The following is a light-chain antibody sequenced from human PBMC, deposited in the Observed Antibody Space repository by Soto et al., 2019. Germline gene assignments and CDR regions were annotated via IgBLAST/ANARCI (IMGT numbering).Light chain of an antibody. CDR2: EVS. J-gene: IGLJ3*02. CDR3: SSFTNSLTLV. V-gene: IGLV2-14*01. Sequence: QSALTQPASVSGSPGQSIAISRTGTSSDIGNYNYVSWYQQHPGKAPKLIIYEVSNRPSGVSNRFSGSKSGNTASLTISGLQADDEADYYCSSFTNSLTLVFGGGTKLTVL. CDR1: SSDIGNYNY.